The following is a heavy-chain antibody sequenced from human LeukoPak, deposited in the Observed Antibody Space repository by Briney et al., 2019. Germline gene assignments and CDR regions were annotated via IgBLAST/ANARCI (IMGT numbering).Heavy chain of an antibody. CDR2: FYTSATP. CDR3: ARGGIPDY. D-gene: IGHD2-21*01. Sequence: PSETLSLTCTVSGGSISRGSYFWSWIRQPAGKGLEWIGRFYTSATPNYNPSLKSRVTISVDTSRNQFSLKLSSVTAADTAVYYCARGGIPDYWGQGILVTVSS. V-gene: IGHV4-61*02. J-gene: IGHJ4*02. CDR1: GGSISRGSYF.